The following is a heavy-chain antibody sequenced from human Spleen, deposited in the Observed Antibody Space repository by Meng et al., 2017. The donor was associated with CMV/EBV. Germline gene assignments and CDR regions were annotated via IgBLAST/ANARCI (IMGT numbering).Heavy chain of an antibody. J-gene: IGHJ5*01. Sequence: GGSLRLSCAASGFTFSAYYMTWIRQAPGKVLEWVSYIRSSGSITKYLDSVTGRFTISRDNAKNSLFLQMNSLRVEDTAVYYCARDSSAVHNWLDSWGQGTLVTVSS. CDR3: ARDSSAVHNWLDS. CDR1: GFTFSAYY. V-gene: IGHV3-11*04. CDR2: IRSSGSIT. D-gene: IGHD1-26*01.